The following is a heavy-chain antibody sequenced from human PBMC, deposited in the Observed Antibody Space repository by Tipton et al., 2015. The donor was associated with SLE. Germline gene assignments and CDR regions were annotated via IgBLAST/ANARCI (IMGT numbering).Heavy chain of an antibody. V-gene: IGHV4-61*09. J-gene: IGHJ6*02. CDR1: GGSISSGSYH. CDR3: ARDPAARRGMDV. CDR2: IYTSGST. D-gene: IGHD6-6*01. Sequence: TLSLTCTVSGGSISSGSYHWSWIRQPAGKGLEWIGHIYTSGSTNYNPSLKSRVTISVDTSKNQFSLKLSSVTAADTAVYYCARDPAARRGMDVWGQGTTVTVSS.